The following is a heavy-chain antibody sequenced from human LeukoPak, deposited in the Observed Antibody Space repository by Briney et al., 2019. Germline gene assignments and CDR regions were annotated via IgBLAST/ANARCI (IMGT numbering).Heavy chain of an antibody. J-gene: IGHJ4*02. Sequence: GRSLRLSCAASGSNFSIYGMHWVRQAPGKGLEWVAIIWYDGSNKYCADSVKGRFTISRDNSKNTLYLQMNSLRVEDTAVYYCARGTPLDYWGQGTLVTVSS. CDR1: GSNFSIYG. V-gene: IGHV3-33*01. CDR2: IWYDGSNK. CDR3: ARGTPLDY. D-gene: IGHD2-15*01.